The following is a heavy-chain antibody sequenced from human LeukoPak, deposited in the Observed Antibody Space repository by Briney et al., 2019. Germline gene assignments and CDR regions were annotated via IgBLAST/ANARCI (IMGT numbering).Heavy chain of an antibody. CDR3: ARSSGSGFDP. Sequence: SETLSLTCAVYGGSFSGYYWSWIRQPPGKGLEWIGYIYYSGSTNYNPSLKSRVTISVDTSKNQFSLKLSSVTAADTAVYYCARSSGSGFDPWGQGTLVTVSS. J-gene: IGHJ5*02. D-gene: IGHD3-10*01. V-gene: IGHV4-59*01. CDR2: IYYSGST. CDR1: GGSFSGYY.